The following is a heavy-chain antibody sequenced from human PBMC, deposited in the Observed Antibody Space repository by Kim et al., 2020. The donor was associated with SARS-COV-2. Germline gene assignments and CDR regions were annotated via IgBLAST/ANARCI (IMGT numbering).Heavy chain of an antibody. J-gene: IGHJ4*01. D-gene: IGHD4-17*01. Sequence: GGSLRLSCVASGFSFNTFDMSWVRQAPGKGLEWVSVMKHPDDITYYAESVKGRFTVSRDSSRNTLYLQMNSLRADDTAVYYCVKGPVLDY. CDR2: MKHPDDIT. V-gene: IGHV3-23*01. CDR3: VKGPVLDY. CDR1: GFSFNTFD.